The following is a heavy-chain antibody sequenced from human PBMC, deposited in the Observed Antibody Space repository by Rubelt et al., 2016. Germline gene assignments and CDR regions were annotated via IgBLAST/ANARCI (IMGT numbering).Heavy chain of an antibody. V-gene: IGHV3-33*01. CDR1: GFTFSSYG. J-gene: IGHJ4*02. D-gene: IGHD6-13*01. Sequence: QVQLVESGGGVVQPGRSLRLSCAASGFTFSSYGMHWVRQAPGKGLEWVAVIWYDGSNKYYADSVKGRFTISRDNSKNTLYLQMNSLRAEDTAVYYCARAGGSSLAYWGQGTLVTVSS. CDR3: ARAGGSSLAY. CDR2: IWYDGSNK.